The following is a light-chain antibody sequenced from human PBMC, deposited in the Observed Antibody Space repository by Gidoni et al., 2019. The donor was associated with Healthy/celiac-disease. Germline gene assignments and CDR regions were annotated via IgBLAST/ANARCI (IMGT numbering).Light chain of an antibody. CDR3: QQSYXXXXT. CDR1: QSISSY. J-gene: IGKJ5*01. Sequence: DIQMTQSPSSLSASVGDRVTITCRASQSISSYLNWYQQKPGKAPKLLIYAASSLQSGVPSRFSGXXXGTDFTLTISSLQPEDFATYYCQQSYXXXXTFGQGTRLEXX. CDR2: AAS. V-gene: IGKV1-39*01.